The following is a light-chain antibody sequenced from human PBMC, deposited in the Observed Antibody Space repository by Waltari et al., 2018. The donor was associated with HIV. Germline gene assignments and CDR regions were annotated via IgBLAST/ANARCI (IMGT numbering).Light chain of an antibody. CDR3: QTWGSGIRV. Sequence: QLVLTQSPSASASLGASVKLTCTLSSGHNTYAIACHQQQPEKGPRYLMRLNSDGSHSKGDGIPARFSGSSSGSERYLIISSLQSEDEADYYCQTWGSGIRVFGGGTKLTVL. CDR2: LNSDGSH. CDR1: SGHNTYA. J-gene: IGLJ3*02. V-gene: IGLV4-69*01.